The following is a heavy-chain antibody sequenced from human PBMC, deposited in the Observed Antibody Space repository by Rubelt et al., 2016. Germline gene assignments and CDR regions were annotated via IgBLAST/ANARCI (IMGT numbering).Heavy chain of an antibody. CDR3: ARGRGRIFGVVIVPTDV. CDR2: INHSGST. D-gene: IGHD3-3*02. V-gene: IGHV4-34*01. Sequence: QVQLQQWGAGLLKPSETLSLTCAVYGGSFSGYYWSWIRQPPGKGLEWIGEINHSGSTNYNTCLMGRVSISVDTSKNQCSRKLSSVTAADTAVYYCARGRGRIFGVVIVPTDVWGQGTTVTVSS. J-gene: IGHJ6*02. CDR1: GGSFSGYY.